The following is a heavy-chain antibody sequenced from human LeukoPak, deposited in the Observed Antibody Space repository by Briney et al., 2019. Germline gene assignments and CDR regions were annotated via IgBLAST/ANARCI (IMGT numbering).Heavy chain of an antibody. CDR2: IYNSGST. D-gene: IGHD6-13*01. Sequence: SQTLSLTCTVSGGSISSVSYFWSWIRQPAGKVLEWIGRIYNSGSTNYNPSLKSRVTISVDTSKNQFSLKLSSVTAADTAVYYCARAQHIAAAAFDYWGQGTLVTVSS. V-gene: IGHV4-61*02. CDR3: ARAQHIAAAAFDY. CDR1: GGSISSVSYF. J-gene: IGHJ4*02.